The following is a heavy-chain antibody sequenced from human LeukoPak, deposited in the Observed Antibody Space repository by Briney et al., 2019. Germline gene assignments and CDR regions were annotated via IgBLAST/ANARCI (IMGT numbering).Heavy chain of an antibody. CDR3: ARLFSSGWYYY. J-gene: IGHJ4*02. Sequence: SETLSLTCTVSGGSISGFYWSWTRQPPGKGLEWIGYISYSGSTNYNPSLKSRVTISVDKSKNQFSLKLSSVTVADTAVYYCARLFSSGWYYYWGQGTLVTVSS. V-gene: IGHV4-59*12. CDR1: GGSISGFY. CDR2: ISYSGST. D-gene: IGHD6-19*01.